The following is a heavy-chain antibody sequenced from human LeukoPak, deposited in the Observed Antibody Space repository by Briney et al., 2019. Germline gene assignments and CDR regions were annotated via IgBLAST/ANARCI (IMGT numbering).Heavy chain of an antibody. CDR2: IIPIYETP. V-gene: IGHV1-69*01. CDR3: ALGPKDERWRLVGART. D-gene: IGHD1-26*01. Sequence: GSSVKVSCKASGGTFSSNAISWVRQAPGQGLEWMGGIIPIYETPNYAQRFQGRVTITADEPTSTAYMELSSLRFEDTAVYYRALGPKDERWRLVGARTWGQGTLVTVSS. CDR1: GGTFSSNA. J-gene: IGHJ4*02.